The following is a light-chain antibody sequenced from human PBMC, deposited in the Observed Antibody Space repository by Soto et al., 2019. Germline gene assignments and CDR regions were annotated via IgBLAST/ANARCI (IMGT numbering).Light chain of an antibody. Sequence: EIVLTQSPGTLSLSPGDRATLSCRASQTISSTYLAWYKQKPGQAPRLLIYAASTRATGIPDRFSGSGSGTDFTLTISRLEPEDFAVYYCQQYGSSPKTFGQGTKVEI. CDR1: QTISSTY. CDR2: AAS. V-gene: IGKV3-20*01. J-gene: IGKJ1*01. CDR3: QQYGSSPKT.